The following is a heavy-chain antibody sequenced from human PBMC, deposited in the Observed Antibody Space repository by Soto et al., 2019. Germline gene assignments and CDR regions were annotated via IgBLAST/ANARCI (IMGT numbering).Heavy chain of an antibody. CDR1: GGSISSYY. CDR3: ARVGSSRYFDWLAFDP. J-gene: IGHJ5*02. V-gene: IGHV4-59*01. Sequence: QVQLQESGPGLVKPSETLSLTCTVSGGSISSYYWSWIRQPPGKGLEWIGYIYYSGSTNYNPSLKCRVTISVDTSKNQFSLKLSSVTAADTAVYYCARVGSSRYFDWLAFDPWGQGTLVTVSS. CDR2: IYYSGST. D-gene: IGHD3-9*01.